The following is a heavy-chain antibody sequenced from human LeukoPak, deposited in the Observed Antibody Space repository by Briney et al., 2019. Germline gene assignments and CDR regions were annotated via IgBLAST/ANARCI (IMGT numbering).Heavy chain of an antibody. CDR3: AELGITMIGGV. Sequence: GGSLRLSCAASGFTFSSYWMHWVRQAPGKGLEWVSYISSSGSTIYYADSAKGRFTISRDNAKNSLYLQMNSLRAEDTAVYYCAELGITMIGGVWGKGTTVTISS. V-gene: IGHV3-48*04. CDR2: ISSSGSTI. D-gene: IGHD3-10*02. CDR1: GFTFSSYW. J-gene: IGHJ6*04.